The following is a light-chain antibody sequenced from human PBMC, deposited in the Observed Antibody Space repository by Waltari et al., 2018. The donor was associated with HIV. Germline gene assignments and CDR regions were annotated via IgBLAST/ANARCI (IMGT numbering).Light chain of an antibody. CDR2: RHD. V-gene: IGLV1-44*01. CDR1: SSNIGSNI. J-gene: IGLJ3*02. CDR3: ATWDGSLSGWL. Sequence: QSLLTQPPSASGTPGQRVTISCSGSSSNIGSNIVNWYQQFPGLVPKLLVARHDQRPSLCPNRFSGSRSGSSASLTNSGRQSGDKADDYCATWDGSLSGWLCGGGTKLTVL.